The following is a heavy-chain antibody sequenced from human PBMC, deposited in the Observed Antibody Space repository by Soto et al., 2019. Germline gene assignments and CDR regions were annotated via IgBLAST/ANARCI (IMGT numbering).Heavy chain of an antibody. D-gene: IGHD1-26*01. V-gene: IGHV5-51*01. CDR1: GYSFMRSW. CDR3: ARMMASSGTAFDY. J-gene: IGHJ4*02. Sequence: GESLKISFQASGYSFMRSWIGWVRQMPGTGLEWVGIFYPGDSDTRYSPSFQGQVTISADKSTSTAYLQWISLKASDTATYYCARMMASSGTAFDYWGQGALVTVSS. CDR2: FYPGDSDT.